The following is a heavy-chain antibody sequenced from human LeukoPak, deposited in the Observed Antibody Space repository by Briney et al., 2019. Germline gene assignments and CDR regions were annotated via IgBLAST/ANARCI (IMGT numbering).Heavy chain of an antibody. J-gene: IGHJ4*02. CDR2: ISNSSPNI. D-gene: IGHD3-22*01. CDR1: GFTVSSSH. CDR3: ARALHDSSGYYFGY. Sequence: GGSLRLSCAASGFTVSSSHINWVRQAPGKGLEWVSSISNSSPNIYYADSVKGRFTISRDSAKDSLFLQMNSLRAEDTAVYYCARALHDSSGYYFGYWGQGTLVTVSS. V-gene: IGHV3-21*01.